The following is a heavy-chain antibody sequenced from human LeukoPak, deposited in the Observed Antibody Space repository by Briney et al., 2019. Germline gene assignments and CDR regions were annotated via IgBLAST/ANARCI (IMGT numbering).Heavy chain of an antibody. J-gene: IGHJ4*01. V-gene: IGHV3-30*18. CDR3: TKEGGPMAGTTERYSFDQ. D-gene: IGHD4-17*01. CDR1: GFTFSNYG. Sequence: GRYLRLYCAASGFTFSNYGMHWVRQAPGKGLEWVAVVSNDARVQYYADSVKGRFTISRDNSKNALSLKMNSLRAEDTAGYYCTKEGGPMAGTTERYSFDQWGQGTLVTVSS. CDR2: VSNDARVQ.